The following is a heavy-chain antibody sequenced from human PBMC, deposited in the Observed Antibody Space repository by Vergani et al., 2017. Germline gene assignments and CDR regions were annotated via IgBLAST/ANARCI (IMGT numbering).Heavy chain of an antibody. J-gene: IGHJ6*03. V-gene: IGHV3-30*03. D-gene: IGHD1-1*01. CDR2: ISYDGNKK. Sequence: QVQLVESGGGEVQPGRSLRLSCSAAGFPFSDYGVHWVRQAPGKGLEWVSVISYDGNKKNYADSVKGRFTISRDNSKNTLSLEMNALRAEDTAVYYCARDFLTRVTTLDYYYMGVWGKGTTVTVSS. CDR3: ARDFLTRVTTLDYYYMGV. CDR1: GFPFSDYG.